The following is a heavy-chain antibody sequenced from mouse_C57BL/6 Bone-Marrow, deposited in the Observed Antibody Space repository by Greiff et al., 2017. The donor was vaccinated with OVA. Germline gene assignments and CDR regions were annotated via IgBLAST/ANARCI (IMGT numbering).Heavy chain of an antibody. CDR1: GYTFTSYG. CDR2: IYPRSGNT. D-gene: IGHD1-3*01. Sequence: VKLMESGAELARPGASVKLSCKASGYTFTSYGISWVKQRTGQGLEWIGEIYPRSGNTYYNEKFKGKATLTADKSSSTAYMELRSLTSEDSAVYFCARQGSEDYYAMDYWGQGTSVTVSS. CDR3: ARQGSEDYYAMDY. V-gene: IGHV1-81*01. J-gene: IGHJ4*01.